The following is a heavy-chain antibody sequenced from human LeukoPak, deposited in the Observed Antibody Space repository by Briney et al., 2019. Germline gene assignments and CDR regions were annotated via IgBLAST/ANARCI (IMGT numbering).Heavy chain of an antibody. J-gene: IGHJ4*02. Sequence: ASVKVSCKASGYTFTGYYMHWVRQAPGQGLEWMGWINPNSGGTNYAQKFQGRVTMTRDTSISTAYMQLSRLRSDDTAVYYCARAPYYYGSGSSRLDYWGQGTLVTVSS. V-gene: IGHV1-2*02. D-gene: IGHD3-10*01. CDR2: INPNSGGT. CDR3: ARAPYYYGSGSSRLDY. CDR1: GYTFTGYY.